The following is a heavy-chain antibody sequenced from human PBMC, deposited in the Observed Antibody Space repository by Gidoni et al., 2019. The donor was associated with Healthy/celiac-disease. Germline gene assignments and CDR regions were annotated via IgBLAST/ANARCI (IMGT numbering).Heavy chain of an antibody. CDR2: IYYSGST. V-gene: IGHV4-39*01. Sequence: QLQLQESGPGLVKPSETLSLTCTVSGGSIRSSSYYWGWIRQPPGKGLEWIGSIYYSGSTYYNPSLKSRVTISVDTSKNQFSLKLSSVTAADTAVYYCARKGGSGWPAEAFDIWGQGTMVTVSS. CDR3: ARKGGSGWPAEAFDI. J-gene: IGHJ3*02. CDR1: GGSIRSSSYY. D-gene: IGHD6-19*01.